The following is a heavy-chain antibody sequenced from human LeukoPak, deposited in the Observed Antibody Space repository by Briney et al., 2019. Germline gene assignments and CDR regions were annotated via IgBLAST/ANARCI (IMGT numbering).Heavy chain of an antibody. J-gene: IGHJ3*02. Sequence: GASVKVSCKASGYTFTGYYMHWVRQAPGQGLEWMGWINPNSGGTNYAQKFQGRVTMTRDTSISTAYMELSRLRSDDTAVYYCASYSSSWPTDRDAFDIWGQGTMVTVSS. V-gene: IGHV1-2*02. D-gene: IGHD6-13*01. CDR1: GYTFTGYY. CDR3: ASYSSSWPTDRDAFDI. CDR2: INPNSGGT.